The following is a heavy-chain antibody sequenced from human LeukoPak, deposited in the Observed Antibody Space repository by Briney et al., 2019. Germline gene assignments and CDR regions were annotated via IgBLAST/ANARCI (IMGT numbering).Heavy chain of an antibody. CDR1: GGSFSGYY. CDR3: ARGLRLPDY. J-gene: IGHJ4*02. V-gene: IGHV4-34*01. CDR2: INHSGST. D-gene: IGHD5-12*01. Sequence: SETLSLTCAVYGGSFSGYYWSWIRQPPGKGLEWIGEINHSGSTYYNPSLKSRVTISVDTSKNQFSLKLSSVTAADTAVYYCARGLRLPDYWGQGTLVTASS.